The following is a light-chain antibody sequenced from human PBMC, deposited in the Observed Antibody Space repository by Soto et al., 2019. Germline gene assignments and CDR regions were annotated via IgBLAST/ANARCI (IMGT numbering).Light chain of an antibody. CDR1: RSVGSF. CDR3: QQRSNWPIT. J-gene: IGKJ5*01. V-gene: IGKV3-11*01. Sequence: EIVLTQSPATLSLSPGERATLSCRASRSVGSFLVWYQQKPGQAPRLLIYAASNRATGIPARFRGSGSGTDFPLTISSLEPEDFAVYYCQQRSNWPITFGQGTRLEIK. CDR2: AAS.